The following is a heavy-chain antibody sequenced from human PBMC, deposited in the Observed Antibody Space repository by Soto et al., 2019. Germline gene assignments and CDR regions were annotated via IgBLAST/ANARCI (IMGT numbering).Heavy chain of an antibody. CDR1: GYSFTSYW. Sequence: AGESLKISCKGSGYSFTSYWIGWVRQMPGKGLEWMGIIYPGDSDTRYSPSFQGQVTISADKSISTAYLQWSSLKASDTAMYYCARHGDIVVVPAAPDVYYYYGMDVWGQGTTVTVS. J-gene: IGHJ6*02. CDR2: IYPGDSDT. D-gene: IGHD2-2*01. V-gene: IGHV5-51*01. CDR3: ARHGDIVVVPAAPDVYYYYGMDV.